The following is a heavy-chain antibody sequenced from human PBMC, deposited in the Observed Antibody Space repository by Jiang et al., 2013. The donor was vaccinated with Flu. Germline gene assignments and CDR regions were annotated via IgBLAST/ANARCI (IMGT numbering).Heavy chain of an antibody. CDR3: ARGDSSGYLGIDY. Sequence: GAEVKKPGASVKVSCKASGYTFTGYYMHWVRQAPGQGLEWMGWINPNSGGTNYAQKFQGWVTMTRDTSISTAYMELSRLRSDDTAVYYCARGDSSGYLGIDYWGQGTLVTVSS. V-gene: IGHV1-2*04. CDR2: INPNSGGT. CDR1: GYTFTGYY. J-gene: IGHJ4*02. D-gene: IGHD3-22*01.